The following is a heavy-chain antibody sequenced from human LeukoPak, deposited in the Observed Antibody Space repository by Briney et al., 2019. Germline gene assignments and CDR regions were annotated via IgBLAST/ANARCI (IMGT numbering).Heavy chain of an antibody. CDR3: ARVSGSYVYFDY. CDR2: INPSGGST. V-gene: IGHV1-46*01. Sequence: ASVKVSCEASGYTFTNYYMHWVRQAPGQGLEWMGIINPSGGSTTNAQKFQDRVTMTRDTSTSTVYMELSSLRSEDTAVYYCARVSGSYVYFDYWGQGTLVTVSS. CDR1: GYTFTNYY. D-gene: IGHD1-26*01. J-gene: IGHJ4*02.